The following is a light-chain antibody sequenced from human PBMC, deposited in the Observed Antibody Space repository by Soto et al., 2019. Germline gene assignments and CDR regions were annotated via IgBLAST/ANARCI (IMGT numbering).Light chain of an antibody. Sequence: DIVMTQSPDSLAVSLGERATINCKSSQSVLYSSNNKNFLTWYQQKPGQPPKLLIYWASTGESGVPDRFSGSGSGTDFTLTISSLQAEDVAVYYCHQYYSAPWTFGQGTKVEIK. CDR3: HQYYSAPWT. CDR2: WAS. J-gene: IGKJ1*01. V-gene: IGKV4-1*01. CDR1: QSVLYSSNNKNF.